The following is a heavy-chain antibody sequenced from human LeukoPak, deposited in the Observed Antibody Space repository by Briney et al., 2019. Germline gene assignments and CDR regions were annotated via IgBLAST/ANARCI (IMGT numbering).Heavy chain of an antibody. CDR2: IDYSGGT. CDR1: GGSISSSTYY. J-gene: IGHJ4*02. CDR3: ASGRSGWYGVGDY. V-gene: IGHV4-39*01. Sequence: SQTLSLACTVSGGSISSSTYYWGWIRQPPGKALHPIGSIDYSGGTYYNPSLKSRLTIFVDTSKNQFSLKLSPVTAADTAVYYCASGRSGWYGVGDYWGQGNLVTVSS. D-gene: IGHD6-19*01.